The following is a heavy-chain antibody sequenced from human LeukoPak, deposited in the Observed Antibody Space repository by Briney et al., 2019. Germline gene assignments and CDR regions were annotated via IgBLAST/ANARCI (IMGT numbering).Heavy chain of an antibody. V-gene: IGHV4-34*01. CDR2: INHSGST. J-gene: IGHJ4*02. Sequence: SETLSLTCAVYGGSFSGYYWSWIRQPPGKGLEWIGEINHSGSTNYNPSLKSRVTISVDTSKNQFSLKLSSVTAADTAVYYCARAHYYGSGLGGYFDYWGQGTLVTVSS. CDR3: ARAHYYGSGLGGYFDY. D-gene: IGHD3-10*01. CDR1: GGSFSGYY.